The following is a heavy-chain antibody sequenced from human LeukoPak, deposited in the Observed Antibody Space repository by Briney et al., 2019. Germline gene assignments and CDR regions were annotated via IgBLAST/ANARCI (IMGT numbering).Heavy chain of an antibody. CDR2: ISAYNGNT. CDR3: ARDPHHYYDSSGQPRDY. CDR1: GYTFTSYG. Sequence: ASVKVSCKASGYTFTSYGISWVRQAPGQGLEWMGWISAYNGNTNYAQKLQGRVTMTTDTSTSTAYMELRSLRSDDTAVYYCARDPHHYYDSSGQPRDYWGQGTLVTVSS. J-gene: IGHJ4*02. D-gene: IGHD3-22*01. V-gene: IGHV1-18*01.